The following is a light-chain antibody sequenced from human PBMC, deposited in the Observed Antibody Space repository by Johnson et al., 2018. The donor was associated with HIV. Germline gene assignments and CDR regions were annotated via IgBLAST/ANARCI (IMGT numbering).Light chain of an antibody. CDR2: EST. Sequence: QSVLTQPPSVSAAPGQKVTISCSGSNSNIGNNYVSWYQQLPGTAPKLLIYESTNRPSGIPDRFSGSKSGTSATLGISGLQTGDEAVYYCGTWDSRLNVYLFGPGTKVTVL. CDR3: GTWDSRLNVYL. V-gene: IGLV1-51*02. CDR1: NSNIGNNY. J-gene: IGLJ1*01.